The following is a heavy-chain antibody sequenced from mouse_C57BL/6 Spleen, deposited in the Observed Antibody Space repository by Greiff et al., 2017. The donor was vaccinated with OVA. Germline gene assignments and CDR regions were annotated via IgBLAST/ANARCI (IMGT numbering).Heavy chain of an antibody. J-gene: IGHJ4*01. CDR3: ARPEDYDAYYYAMDY. V-gene: IGHV5-17*01. Sequence: EVKVEESGGGLVKPGGSLKLSCAASGFTFSDYGMHWVRQAPEKGLEWVAYISSGSSTIYYADTVKGRFTISRDNAKNTLFLQMTSLRSEDTAMYYCARPEDYDAYYYAMDYWGQGTSVTVSS. D-gene: IGHD2-4*01. CDR2: ISSGSSTI. CDR1: GFTFSDYG.